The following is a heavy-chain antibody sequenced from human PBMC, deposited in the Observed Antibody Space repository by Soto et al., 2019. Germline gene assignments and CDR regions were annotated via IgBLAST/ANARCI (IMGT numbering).Heavy chain of an antibody. V-gene: IGHV4-4*02. D-gene: IGHD3-9*01. J-gene: IGHJ3*02. Sequence: QVQLQESGPGVVKPSGTLSLTCAVSGVSISNPNWWAWVRQAPGKGLEWIGEIDHSGSTNYNPSLNSRVTISIGRSKNQFSLKLSSVAAADTAVYYCARGIFYAFDIWGQGTMVTVSS. CDR1: GVSISNPNW. CDR2: IDHSGST. CDR3: ARGIFYAFDI.